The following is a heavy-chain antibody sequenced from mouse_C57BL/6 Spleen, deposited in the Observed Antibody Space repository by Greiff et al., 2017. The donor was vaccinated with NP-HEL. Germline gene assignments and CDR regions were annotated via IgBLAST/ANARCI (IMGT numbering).Heavy chain of an antibody. D-gene: IGHD3-2*02. Sequence: VQLQQSGPELVKPGASVKISCKASGYAFSSSWMNWVKQRPGKGLEWIGRIYPGDGDTNYNGKFKGKATLTADKSSSTAYMQLSSLTSEDSAVYLCARHGTAQATGAMDYWGQGTSVTVSS. CDR3: ARHGTAQATGAMDY. CDR2: IYPGDGDT. CDR1: GYAFSSSW. V-gene: IGHV1-82*01. J-gene: IGHJ4*01.